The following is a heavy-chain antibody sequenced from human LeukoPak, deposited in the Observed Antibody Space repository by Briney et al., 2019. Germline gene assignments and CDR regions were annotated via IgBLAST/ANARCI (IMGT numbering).Heavy chain of an antibody. CDR2: IYHSGST. V-gene: IGHV4-38-2*02. J-gene: IGHJ1*01. D-gene: IGHD3-10*01. Sequence: SETLSLTCAVSGYSISSGYYWGWIRQPPGKGLEWIGNIYHSGSTYYNPSLRSRVTISVDTSKNQFSLKLSSGTAADTAVYYCARDIGGGSHLSWGQGTLVTVSS. CDR3: ARDIGGGSHLS. CDR1: GYSISSGYY.